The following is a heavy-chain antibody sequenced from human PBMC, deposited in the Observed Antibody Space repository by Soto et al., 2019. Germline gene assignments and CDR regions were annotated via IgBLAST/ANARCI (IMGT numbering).Heavy chain of an antibody. J-gene: IGHJ6*02. D-gene: IGHD3-22*01. CDR3: ARDKYYYDSSGYYPDYGMDV. CDR1: GGTFSSYA. CDR2: IIPIFGTA. Sequence: ASVKVSCKASGGTFSSYAISWVRQAPGQGLEWMGGIIPIFGTANYAQKFQGRVTITADESTSTAYMELSSLRSEDTAVYYCARDKYYYDSSGYYPDYGMDVWGQGTTVTVSS. V-gene: IGHV1-69*13.